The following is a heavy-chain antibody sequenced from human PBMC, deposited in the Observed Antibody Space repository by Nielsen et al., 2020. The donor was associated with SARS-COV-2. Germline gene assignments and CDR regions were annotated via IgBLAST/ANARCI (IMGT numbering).Heavy chain of an antibody. CDR2: ISSSSSYI. CDR1: GFTFSSYS. Sequence: GESLKISCAASGFTFSSYSMNWVRQAPGKGLEWVSSISSSSSYIYYADSVKGRFTISRDNAKNSLYLQMNSLRAEDTAVYYCARDPFTGVVPAAIDYWGQGTLVTVSS. J-gene: IGHJ4*02. V-gene: IGHV3-21*01. CDR3: ARDPFTGVVPAAIDY. D-gene: IGHD2-2*01.